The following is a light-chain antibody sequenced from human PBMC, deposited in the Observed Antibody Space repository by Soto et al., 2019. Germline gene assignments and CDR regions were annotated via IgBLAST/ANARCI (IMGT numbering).Light chain of an antibody. Sequence: QSVLTQPASVSGSHGQSITISCTGTSSDVGGYNYVSWYQQHPGKAPKLMIYDVSNRPSGVSNRFSGSKSGNTASLTISGLQAEDEADYYYSSYTSSSTLVFGTGTKVTVL. J-gene: IGLJ1*01. CDR1: SSDVGGYNY. CDR2: DVS. CDR3: SSYTSSSTLV. V-gene: IGLV2-14*01.